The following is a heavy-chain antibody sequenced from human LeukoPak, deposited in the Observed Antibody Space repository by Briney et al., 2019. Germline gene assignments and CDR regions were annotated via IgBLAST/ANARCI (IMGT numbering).Heavy chain of an antibody. Sequence: GGSLRLSCAASGFTFSNYAMHWVRQAPGKGLEWVALISDDGRTRYYADSVKGRVTISRDNSKNTLYLQMNSLRADDTAVYYCARSEGATFYYYYGMDVWGQGTTVTVSS. CDR3: ARSEGATFYYYYGMDV. V-gene: IGHV3-30*04. J-gene: IGHJ6*02. CDR2: ISDDGRTR. D-gene: IGHD1-26*01. CDR1: GFTFSNYA.